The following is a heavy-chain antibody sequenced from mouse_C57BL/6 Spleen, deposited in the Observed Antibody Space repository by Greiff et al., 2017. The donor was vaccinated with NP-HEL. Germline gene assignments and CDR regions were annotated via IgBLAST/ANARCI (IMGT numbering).Heavy chain of an antibody. V-gene: IGHV5-4*03. CDR3: ARSYDYDDAMDY. D-gene: IGHD2-4*01. CDR2: ISDGGSYT. CDR1: GFTFSSYA. Sequence: DVKLVESGGGLVKPGGSLKLSCAASGFTFSSYAMSWVRQTPEKRLEWVATISDGGSYTYYPDNVKGRFTISRDNAKNNLYLQMSHLKSEDTAMYYCARSYDYDDAMDYWGQGTSVTVSS. J-gene: IGHJ4*01.